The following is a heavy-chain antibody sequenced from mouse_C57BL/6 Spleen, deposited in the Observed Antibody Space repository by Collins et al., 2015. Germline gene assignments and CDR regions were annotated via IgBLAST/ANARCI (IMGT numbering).Heavy chain of an antibody. CDR2: IDPEDGEA. CDR3: ARLITTVVGSYAMDY. CDR1: GFNIKDYY. D-gene: IGHD1-1*01. Sequence: EVQLQQSGAELVKPGASVKLSCTASGFNIKDYYMHWVKQRTEQGLEWIGRIDPEDGEAKYAPKFQGKATITADTSSNTAYLQLSSLTSEDTAVYYCARLITTVVGSYAMDYWGQGTSVTVSS. V-gene: IGHV14-2*01. J-gene: IGHJ4*01.